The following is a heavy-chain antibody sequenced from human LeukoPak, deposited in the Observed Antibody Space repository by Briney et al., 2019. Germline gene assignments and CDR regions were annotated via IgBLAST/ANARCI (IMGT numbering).Heavy chain of an antibody. D-gene: IGHD1-26*01. CDR2: ISGSGSST. CDR1: GFTLSSYD. V-gene: IGHV3-23*01. J-gene: IGHJ4*02. CDR3: AKGRSGSYAYDY. Sequence: GGSLRLSCAASGFTLSSYDMSWVRQAPGKGLEWVSTISGSGSSTYYADSVKGRFTISRDNSKSTLFLQMNSLRAEDTAIYYCAKGRSGSYAYDYKGQGTLVTVSS.